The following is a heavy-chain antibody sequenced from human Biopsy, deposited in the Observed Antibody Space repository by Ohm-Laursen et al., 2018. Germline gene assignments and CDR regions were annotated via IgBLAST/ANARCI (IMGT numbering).Heavy chain of an antibody. Sequence: SLRLSCSASDFTFDDYAMSWVRQRPGKGLEWVSRINRDSDTADYVDSVRGRFTISRDNARKTLFLQMNSLRAEDTAVYYCARAYPPPGRRLVVVAGDFDCWGQGTRVTVSS. J-gene: IGHJ4*02. CDR2: INRDSDTA. V-gene: IGHV3-20*04. D-gene: IGHD2-15*01. CDR3: ARAYPPPGRRLVVVAGDFDC. CDR1: DFTFDDYA.